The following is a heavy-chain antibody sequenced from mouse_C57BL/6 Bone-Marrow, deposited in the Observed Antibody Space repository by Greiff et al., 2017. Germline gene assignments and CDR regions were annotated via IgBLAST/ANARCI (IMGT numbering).Heavy chain of an antibody. Sequence: EVQLKESGAELVRPGASVKLSCTASGFNIKDDYMHWVKQRPEQGLEWIGWIDPENGDTEYASKFQGKATITADTSSNTAYLQLSSLTSEDTAVYYCTTEGVTTRLYAMDYWGQGTSVTVSS. CDR1: GFNIKDDY. V-gene: IGHV14-4*01. CDR2: IDPENGDT. D-gene: IGHD2-2*01. J-gene: IGHJ4*01. CDR3: TTEGVTTRLYAMDY.